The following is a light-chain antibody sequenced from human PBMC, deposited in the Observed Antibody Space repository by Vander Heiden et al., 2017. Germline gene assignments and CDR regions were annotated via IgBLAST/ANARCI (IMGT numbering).Light chain of an antibody. CDR3: QSADSRGIYEV. J-gene: IGLJ2*01. CDR1: ALPKQY. CDR2: KDS. Sequence: SYQLTQPPSVSVSPGQTARITCSGNALPKQYAYWYQQKPGQAPGLVIYKDSERPSGIPERFSGSSSGTTVTLTISRVQAEEEADYYCQSADSRGIYEVFGGGTKLTVL. V-gene: IGLV3-25*02.